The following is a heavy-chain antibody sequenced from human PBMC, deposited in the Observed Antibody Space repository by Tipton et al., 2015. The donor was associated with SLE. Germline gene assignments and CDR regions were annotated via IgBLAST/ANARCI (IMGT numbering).Heavy chain of an antibody. D-gene: IGHD3-16*01. Sequence: TLSLTCTVSGGSINSYYWGWIRQPPGKGLEWIGSAHYSGITYYNPSLKSRVTISVDTSKNQFSLKLSSVTAADTAVYYCARVQAYEGFDPWGQGTLVTVSS. CDR2: AHYSGIT. CDR3: ARVQAYEGFDP. J-gene: IGHJ5*02. V-gene: IGHV4-39*07. CDR1: GGSINSYY.